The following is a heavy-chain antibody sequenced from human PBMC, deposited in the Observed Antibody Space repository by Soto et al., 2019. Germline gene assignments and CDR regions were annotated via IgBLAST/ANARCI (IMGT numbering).Heavy chain of an antibody. CDR3: AKGRAYCGGDCYDWFDP. J-gene: IGHJ5*02. CDR2: ISYDGSNK. CDR1: GFTFSSYA. V-gene: IGHV3-30-3*01. Sequence: QVQLVESGGGVVQPGRSLRLSCAASGFTFSSYAMHWVRQAPGKGLEWVAVISYDGSNKYYADSVKGRFTISRDNSKNTLYLQMNSLRAEGTAVYYCAKGRAYCGGDCYDWFDPWGQGTLVTVSS. D-gene: IGHD2-21*02.